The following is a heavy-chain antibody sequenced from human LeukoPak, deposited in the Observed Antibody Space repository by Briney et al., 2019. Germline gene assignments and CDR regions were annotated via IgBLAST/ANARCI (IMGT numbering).Heavy chain of an antibody. V-gene: IGHV4-34*01. D-gene: IGHD5-18*01. Sequence: SETLSLTCAVTGGSFSDFYWSWIRQPPGKGLEWIGEINHFGRTNYNPSLKSRVTISVDTSKNQFSLKLSSVTAADTAVYYCARGRGYSYGYYYYYYMDVWGKGTTVTVSS. CDR2: INHFGRT. J-gene: IGHJ6*03. CDR1: GGSFSDFY. CDR3: ARGRGYSYGYYYYYYMDV.